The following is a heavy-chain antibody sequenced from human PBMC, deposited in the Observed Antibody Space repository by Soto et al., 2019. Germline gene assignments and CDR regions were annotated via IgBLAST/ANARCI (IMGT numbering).Heavy chain of an antibody. V-gene: IGHV3-21*06. CDR2: VSGSSSYI. CDR3: ARDLRGRYGP. Sequence: PGGSLRLSCEGSGFNFRNFSMIWVRQAPGKGLEWVSSVSGSSSYIYYADSVKGRFTVSRDNANNLVFLQMNGLRPEDTAMYYCARDLRGRYGPWGQGTMVTVSS. J-gene: IGHJ3*01. D-gene: IGHD4-17*01. CDR1: GFNFRNFS.